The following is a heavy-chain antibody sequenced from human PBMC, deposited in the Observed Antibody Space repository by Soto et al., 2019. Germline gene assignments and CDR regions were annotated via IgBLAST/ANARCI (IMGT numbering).Heavy chain of an antibody. Sequence: EVRLEESGGTLVQPGGSLRLSCVGSGFTLSSFEVTWVRQAPGTGLEWLSYISNSGTTKHYADSVKGRFTVSRDNAKNSVHLQLNSLSAEDTGIYYCARVQLGDSLDYWGQGTLFTVSS. J-gene: IGHJ4*02. CDR3: ARVQLGDSLDY. CDR2: ISNSGTTK. D-gene: IGHD4-17*01. V-gene: IGHV3-48*03. CDR1: GFTLSSFE.